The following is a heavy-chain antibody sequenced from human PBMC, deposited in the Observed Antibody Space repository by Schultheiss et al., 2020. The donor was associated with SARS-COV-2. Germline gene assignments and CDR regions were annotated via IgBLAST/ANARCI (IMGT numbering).Heavy chain of an antibody. J-gene: IGHJ4*02. D-gene: IGHD3-22*01. V-gene: IGHV1-2*04. Sequence: ASVKVSCKASGYTFTSYAMHWVRQAPGQGLEWMGWINPNSGGTNYAQKFQGWVTMTRDTSISTAYMELSRLRSDDTAVYYCARYYPYYYDSSGYLHWGQGTLVTVSS. CDR2: INPNSGGT. CDR1: GYTFTSYA. CDR3: ARYYPYYYDSSGYLH.